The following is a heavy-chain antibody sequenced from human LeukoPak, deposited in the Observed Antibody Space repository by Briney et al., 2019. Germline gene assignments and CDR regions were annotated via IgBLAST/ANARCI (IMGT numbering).Heavy chain of an antibody. CDR2: FDPEDGET. CDR3: ARDPAYCGGDCYSHYYYYYMDV. V-gene: IGHV1-24*01. D-gene: IGHD2-21*02. CDR1: GYTLTELS. J-gene: IGHJ6*03. Sequence: ASVKVSCKVSGYTLTELSMHWVRQAPGKGLEWMGGFDPEDGETIYAQKFQGRVTMTEDTSTDTAYMELSSLRSEDTAVYYCARDPAYCGGDCYSHYYYYYMDVWGKGTTVTVSS.